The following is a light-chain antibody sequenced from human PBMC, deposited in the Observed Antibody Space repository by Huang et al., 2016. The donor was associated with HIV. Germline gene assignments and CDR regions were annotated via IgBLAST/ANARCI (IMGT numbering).Light chain of an antibody. CDR1: QSVSTY. J-gene: IGKJ5*01. Sequence: EVVLTQSPATLSLSPGERATLSCRASQSVSTYLAWYQQKPGQAPRLLIYDASNRATGIPARFSGSGSGTDFTLTISSLEPEDFALYYCQQRSSWTPSITFGQGTRLEIK. V-gene: IGKV3-11*01. CDR3: QQRSSWTPSIT. CDR2: DAS.